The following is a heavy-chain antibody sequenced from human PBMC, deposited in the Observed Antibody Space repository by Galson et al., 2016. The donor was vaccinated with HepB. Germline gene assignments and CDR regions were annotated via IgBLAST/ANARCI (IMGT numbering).Heavy chain of an antibody. J-gene: IGHJ3*02. Sequence: SLRLSCAASGFSFSNFAMYWVRQAPGKGLEWVAAIGYEGRSKYYIDSVKGRFTISRDNSKNTFSLQMNSLRVEDTALYYCATATDYAFDIWGKGTMFNVP. V-gene: IGHV3-30*03. CDR2: IGYEGRSK. D-gene: IGHD3/OR15-3a*01. CDR3: ATATDYAFDI. CDR1: GFSFSNFA.